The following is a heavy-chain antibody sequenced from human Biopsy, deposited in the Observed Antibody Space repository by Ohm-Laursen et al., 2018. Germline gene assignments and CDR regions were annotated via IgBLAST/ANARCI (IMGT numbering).Heavy chain of an antibody. D-gene: IGHD3-16*01. CDR2: IWYDGTNK. J-gene: IGHJ6*02. V-gene: IGHV3-33*06. CDR3: AKIHDSGYYYYSMDV. Sequence: SLRLSCAASGFSFSDYGMHWVRQAPGRGLEWVAVIWYDGTNKYYAESVGGRFTISRGNSKNMVYLQMGSLTVEDTAVYYCAKIHDSGYYYYSMDVWGQETTVTVSS. CDR1: GFSFSDYG.